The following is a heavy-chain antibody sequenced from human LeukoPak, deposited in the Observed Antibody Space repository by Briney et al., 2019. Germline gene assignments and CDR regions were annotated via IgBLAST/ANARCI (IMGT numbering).Heavy chain of an antibody. D-gene: IGHD4-17*01. Sequence: GGSLRLSCAASGFTFSSYEMNWVRQAPRKGLEWVSYISSSGSTIYYADSVKGRFTISRDNAENSLYLQMNSLRAEDTAVYYCARDYRSHDYGDYFHYYYYMDVWGKGTTVTVSS. CDR2: ISSSGSTI. J-gene: IGHJ6*03. CDR3: ARDYRSHDYGDYFHYYYYMDV. CDR1: GFTFSSYE. V-gene: IGHV3-48*03.